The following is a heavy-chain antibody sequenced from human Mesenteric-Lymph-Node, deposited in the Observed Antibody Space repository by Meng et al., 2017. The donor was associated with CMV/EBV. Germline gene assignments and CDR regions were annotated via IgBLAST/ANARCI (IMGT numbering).Heavy chain of an antibody. CDR2: IHPNSGDT. D-gene: IGHD3-22*01. CDR3: ATNGPDSCARMGY. CDR1: GYTFTDYY. J-gene: IGHJ4*02. Sequence: ASVKVSCKASGYTFTDYYMHWVRQAPGQGLEWMGWIHPNSGDTDYAQKFQGRVTLTRDTSITTAYMELNSQRFDDTAVYYCATNGPDSCARMGYWGQGTLVTVSS. V-gene: IGHV1-2*02.